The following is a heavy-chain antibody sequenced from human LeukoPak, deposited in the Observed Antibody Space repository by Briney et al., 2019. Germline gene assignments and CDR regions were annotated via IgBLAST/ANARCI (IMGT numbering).Heavy chain of an antibody. CDR1: GYTFTSYY. J-gene: IGHJ4*02. Sequence: ASVKVSCKASGYTFTSYYMHWVRQAPGQGLEWMGIINPSGSSTSYAQKFQGRVTMTRDMSTSTVYMELSSLRSEDTAVYYCARGLYYYDSSGLSDYWGQGTLVTVSS. CDR2: INPSGSST. V-gene: IGHV1-46*01. CDR3: ARGLYYYDSSGLSDY. D-gene: IGHD3-22*01.